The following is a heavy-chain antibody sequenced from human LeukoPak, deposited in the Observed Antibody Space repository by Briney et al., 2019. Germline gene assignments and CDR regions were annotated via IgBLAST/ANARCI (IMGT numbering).Heavy chain of an antibody. CDR2: IRWDGGST. CDR1: GFTFDDYT. J-gene: IGHJ4*02. Sequence: GGSLRLSCAASGFTFDDYTMHWVRQAPGKGLEWVSRIRWDGGSTYYADSVKGRFTISRDNSKNSLFLQMNSLRAEDTAVYYCARDHPAGPYFDYWGQGTQVTVSS. CDR3: ARDHPAGPYFDY. V-gene: IGHV3-43*01. D-gene: IGHD2-2*01.